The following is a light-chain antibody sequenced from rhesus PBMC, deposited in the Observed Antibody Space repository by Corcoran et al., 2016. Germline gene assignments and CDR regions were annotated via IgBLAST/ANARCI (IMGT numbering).Light chain of an antibody. CDR3: QHGYGNPYS. CDR1: QGISIN. CDR2: NGS. J-gene: IGKJ2*01. Sequence: DIQMPQSPSSMSASVENTVTIICRPSQGISINLPWNQKKPGKVHKLLSYNGSTLQSGVPSRFSGSRAGTDFTLTISSLQPEDFATDYCQHGYGNPYSFGQGTKVEIK. V-gene: IGKV1-25*01.